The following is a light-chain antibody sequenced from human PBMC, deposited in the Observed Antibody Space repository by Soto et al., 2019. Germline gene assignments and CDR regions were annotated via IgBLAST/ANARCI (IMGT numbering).Light chain of an antibody. CDR1: QNIGSY. J-gene: IGKJ1*01. V-gene: IGKV3-11*01. CDR3: QQRSSWPLT. CDR2: DAS. Sequence: EIVLTQSPGTLSLSPGEGATLSCRASQNIGSYLVWYQQKRGQAPRLLIFDASNRATGIPARFSGGGSGTDFTLTISSPEPEDFAVYYCQQRSSWPLTFGQGTKVEIK.